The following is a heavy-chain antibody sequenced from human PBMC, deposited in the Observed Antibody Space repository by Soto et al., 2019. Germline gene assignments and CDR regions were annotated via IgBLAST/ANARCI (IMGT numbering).Heavy chain of an antibody. V-gene: IGHV1-46*03. CDR2: INPSGGST. CDR1: GYTFTSYY. D-gene: IGHD2-15*01. CDR3: ASEEATYCSGGSCYSGAFDI. Sequence: ASVKVSCKASGYTFTSYYMHWVRQAPGQGLEWRGIINPSGGSTSYAQKFQGRVTMTRDTSTSTVYMELSSLRSEDTAVYYCASEEATYCSGGSCYSGAFDIWGQGTMVTVS. J-gene: IGHJ3*02.